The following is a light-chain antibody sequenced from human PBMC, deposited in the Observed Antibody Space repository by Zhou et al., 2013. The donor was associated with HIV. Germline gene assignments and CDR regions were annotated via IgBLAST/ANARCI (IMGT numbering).Light chain of an antibody. CDR1: QSIDGY. V-gene: IGKV1-39*01. Sequence: DIQMTQSPSSLSASVGDRVTISCRASQSIDGYLNWYQQKPGKAPKLLIYAASSLQSGVPSRFSGSGSGRHFTLTISSLQPEDFAAYYCQQSYSSPPSFGQGTKLEIK. CDR3: QQSYSSPPS. J-gene: IGKJ2*03. CDR2: AAS.